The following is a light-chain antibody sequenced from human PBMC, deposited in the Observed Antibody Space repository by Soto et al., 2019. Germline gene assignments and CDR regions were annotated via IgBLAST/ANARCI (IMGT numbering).Light chain of an antibody. CDR2: DVS. Sequence: QSVLTQPASVSGSPGQSITISCTGTSSDVGGYNYVSWYQQHPGKAPKLMIYDVSNRPSGVSNRFSGSKTGNTASLTIYGLQTQDDADYYCSSYTSSSTHVVFGGGTKLTLL. J-gene: IGLJ2*01. CDR3: SSYTSSSTHVV. V-gene: IGLV2-14*01. CDR1: SSDVGGYNY.